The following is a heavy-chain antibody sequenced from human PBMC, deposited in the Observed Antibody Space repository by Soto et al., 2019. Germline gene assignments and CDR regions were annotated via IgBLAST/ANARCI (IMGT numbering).Heavy chain of an antibody. V-gene: IGHV1-46*03. CDR2: INPSRGST. CDR3: ARGGDSSGYLDY. Sequence: ASVKVSCKASGYTFTGYFMHWVRQAPGQGLEWMGIINPSRGSTTYAQKFQGRVTMTRDTSTSTVYMELISLRSDDTAVYYCARGGDSSGYLDYWGQGTLVTVSS. J-gene: IGHJ4*02. CDR1: GYTFTGYF. D-gene: IGHD3-22*01.